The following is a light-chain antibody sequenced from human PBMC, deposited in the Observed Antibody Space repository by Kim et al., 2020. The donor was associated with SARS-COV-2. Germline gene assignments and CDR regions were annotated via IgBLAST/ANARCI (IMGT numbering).Light chain of an antibody. V-gene: IGKV3-15*01. CDR3: QQYDDWPT. CDR1: QSVSTN. Sequence: EIVMTQSPATLSVSPGEGATLSCRASQSVSTNLAWYQEKPGQARRLLFYGASIRATDIPARFSGSGSGTEFTLTISSLQSEDFALYYCQQYDDWPTFGQGTKLEIK. CDR2: GAS. J-gene: IGKJ2*01.